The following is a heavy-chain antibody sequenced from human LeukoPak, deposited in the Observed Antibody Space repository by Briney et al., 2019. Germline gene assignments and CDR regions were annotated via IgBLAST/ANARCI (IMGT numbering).Heavy chain of an antibody. J-gene: IGHJ5*02. CDR3: ARVSRLGFWSGYSTDWFDP. D-gene: IGHD3-3*01. Sequence: SETLSLTCTVSGGSISSYYWSWIRQPPGKGLEWIGYIYYSGSTNYNPSLKSRVTISVDTSKNQFSLELSSVTAADTAVYYCARVSRLGFWSGYSTDWFDPWGQGTLVTVSS. CDR1: GGSISSYY. CDR2: IYYSGST. V-gene: IGHV4-59*01.